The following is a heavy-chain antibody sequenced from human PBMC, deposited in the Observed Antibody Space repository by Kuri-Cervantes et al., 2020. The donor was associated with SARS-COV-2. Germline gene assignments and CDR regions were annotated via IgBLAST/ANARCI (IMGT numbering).Heavy chain of an antibody. Sequence: ASVKVSCKASGYTFTGYYMHWVRQAPGQGLEWMGWINPNSGGANYAQKFQDRVSMTRDTSISTAYMELSRLRPDDTAVYYCARFTDYYDSSGVDYWGQGTLVTVSS. CDR1: GYTFTGYY. J-gene: IGHJ4*02. CDR2: INPNSGGA. CDR3: ARFTDYYDSSGVDY. D-gene: IGHD3-22*01. V-gene: IGHV1-2*02.